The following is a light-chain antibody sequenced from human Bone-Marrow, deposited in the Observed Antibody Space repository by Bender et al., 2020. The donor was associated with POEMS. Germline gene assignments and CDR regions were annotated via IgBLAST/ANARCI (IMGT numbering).Light chain of an antibody. CDR2: KDS. J-gene: IGLJ3*02. V-gene: IGLV3-25*03. CDR1: ALPKQY. Sequence: SYELTQPPSVSVSPGQTARITCSGDALPKQYAYWYQQKPGQAPMLVIYKDSVRPSGIPERFSGSSSGTTVTLTISGVQAEDEADYYCQSADSSGSGTYRVFGGGTKLTVL. CDR3: QSADSSGSGTYRV.